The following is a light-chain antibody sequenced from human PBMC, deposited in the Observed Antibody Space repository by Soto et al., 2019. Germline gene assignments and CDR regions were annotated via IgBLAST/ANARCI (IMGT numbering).Light chain of an antibody. J-gene: IGKJ3*01. V-gene: IGKV3-20*01. CDR1: QSVTSTF. Sequence: EIVLTQSPGTLSLSPGERATLSCRASQSVTSTFLAWYQQKPGQAPRLLIYGASNRAAGVPDRFSGSGSGTDFTLTISRLEPEDFAVYYCQQFGGSPRFIFGPGTKVDVK. CDR3: QQFGGSPRFI. CDR2: GAS.